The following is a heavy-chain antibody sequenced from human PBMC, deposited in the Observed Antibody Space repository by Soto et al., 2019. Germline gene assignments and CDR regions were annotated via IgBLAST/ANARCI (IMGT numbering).Heavy chain of an antibody. J-gene: IGHJ3*01. D-gene: IGHD3-22*01. CDR3: AREALGCWFFGSSCFYSLSWHRALSRDAFDV. Sequence: ASLKVCCKASGYTFTSYGISWVRQAPGQGLEWMGWISAYNGNTNYARKLQGRVTMTTDTSTSTAYMELRSLRSDDTAVYYCAREALGCWFFGSSCFYSLSWHRALSRDAFDVCGHGTM. CDR2: ISAYNGNT. CDR1: GYTFTSYG. V-gene: IGHV1-18*01.